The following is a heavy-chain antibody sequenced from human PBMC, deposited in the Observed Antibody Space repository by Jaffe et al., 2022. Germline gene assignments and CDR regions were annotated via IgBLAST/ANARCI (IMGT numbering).Heavy chain of an antibody. D-gene: IGHD3-22*01. Sequence: QVQLVESGGGVVQPGGSLRLSCAASGFTFSSYGMHWVRQAPGKGLEWVAFIRYDGSNKYYADSVKGRFTISRDNSKNTLYLQMNSLRAEDTAVYYCAKDFGYYYDSSGPIDYWGQGTLVTVSS. CDR3: AKDFGYYYDSSGPIDY. CDR2: IRYDGSNK. V-gene: IGHV3-30*02. CDR1: GFTFSSYG. J-gene: IGHJ4*02.